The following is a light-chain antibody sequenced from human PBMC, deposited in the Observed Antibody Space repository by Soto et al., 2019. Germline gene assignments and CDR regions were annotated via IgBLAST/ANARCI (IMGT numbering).Light chain of an antibody. Sequence: QSVLTQSSSASASLGSSVQLTCPLSSDHNNYIIAWHHQHPGKAPRFLMTVEASGTYNQGSGITDRFSGSSSGADRYLTISYLQSEDEAHYYCENWDKDTRVFGGGTKVTVL. V-gene: IGLV4-60*03. CDR2: VEASGTY. CDR1: SDHNNYI. CDR3: ENWDKDTRV. J-gene: IGLJ2*01.